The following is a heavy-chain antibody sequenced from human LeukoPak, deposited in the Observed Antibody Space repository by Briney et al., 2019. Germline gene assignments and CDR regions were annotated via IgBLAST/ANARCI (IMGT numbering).Heavy chain of an antibody. D-gene: IGHD2-2*01. J-gene: IGHJ6*02. CDR2: INPNSGCT. CDR1: GYTFTVYPAYN. V-gene: IGHV1-2*02. Sequence: AASVRVSCMPSGYTFTVYPAYNMHWVRQAPGQGLAWMGWINPNSGCTNSAQKFQGTVTMTRDTSVSTAYMELSRLRSAATAVYYCARDHCTSRGCYEYYSYGVDVWGQGTSDSVSS. CDR3: ARDHCTSRGCYEYYSYGVDV.